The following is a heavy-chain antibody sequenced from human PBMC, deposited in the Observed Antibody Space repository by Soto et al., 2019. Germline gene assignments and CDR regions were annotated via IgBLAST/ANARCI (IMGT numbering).Heavy chain of an antibody. CDR2: IKTKSNGETT. Sequence: EVQLVESGGGLVKPGGSLRLSCAASGFTFTNAWMNWVRQAPGKGLEWVGRIKTKSNGETTDYGAPVKGRFTISRDDSKNTLYLQMNSLKTEDTAVYYCTTGYEDYDGDGHWGQGTLVTVSS. V-gene: IGHV3-15*07. CDR3: TTGYEDYDGDGH. D-gene: IGHD4-17*01. J-gene: IGHJ4*02. CDR1: GFTFTNAW.